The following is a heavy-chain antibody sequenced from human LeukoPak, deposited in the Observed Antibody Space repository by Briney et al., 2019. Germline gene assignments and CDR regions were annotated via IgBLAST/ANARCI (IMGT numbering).Heavy chain of an antibody. CDR1: GFTFSSYA. J-gene: IGHJ4*02. CDR2: LIENGATT. V-gene: IGHV3-23*01. Sequence: SGGSLRLSCAASGFTFSSYAMSWVRQAPGKGLEWVSGLIENGATTYYADSVKGRFTISRDNYRNTMYLKMNSLRAEDTAIYYCVKDYRVGSSPAFGDFWGRGILVTVSS. CDR3: VKDYRVGSSPAFGDF. D-gene: IGHD2-21*01.